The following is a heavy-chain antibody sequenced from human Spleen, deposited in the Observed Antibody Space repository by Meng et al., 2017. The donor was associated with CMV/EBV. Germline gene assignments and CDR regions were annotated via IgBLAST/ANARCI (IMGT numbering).Heavy chain of an antibody. CDR2: ISAYNGNT. CDR3: ARVGSSRWYTGWFDP. V-gene: IGHV1-18*01. Sequence: SGYTFTSYGISWVRQAPGQGLEWMGWISAYNGNTNYAQKFQGRVTITTDESTSTAYMELSSLRSEDTAVYYCARVGSSRWYTGWFDPWGQGTLVTVSS. CDR1: GYTFTSYG. D-gene: IGHD6-13*01. J-gene: IGHJ5*02.